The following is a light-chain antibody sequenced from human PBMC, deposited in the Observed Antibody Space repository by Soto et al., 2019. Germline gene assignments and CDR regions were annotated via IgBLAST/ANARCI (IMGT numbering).Light chain of an antibody. Sequence: ALTQPASVSGSPGQSVTISCTGTSSDVGAYKYVSWYQQHPGKAPKLMIYEVSNRPSGVSNRFSGSKSGNTASLTISGLQADDEADYYCNSYAGDIIRFVFGTGTRSPS. V-gene: IGLV2-14*01. CDR1: SSDVGAYKY. J-gene: IGLJ1*01. CDR3: NSYAGDIIRFV. CDR2: EVS.